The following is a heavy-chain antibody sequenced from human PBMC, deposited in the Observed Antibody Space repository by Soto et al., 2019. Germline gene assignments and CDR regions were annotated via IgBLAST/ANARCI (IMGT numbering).Heavy chain of an antibody. CDR1: GYTFTSYG. Sequence: GASVKVSCKASGYTFTSYGISWVRQAPGQGLEWMGCISDYNGNTNYAQKLQGRVNMTTETSTRTAYMELRSLRSYDTAVYYCARTPPGAVGAIKGGYYXWGQGTLLTVSX. D-gene: IGHD1-26*01. V-gene: IGHV1-18*01. CDR3: ARTPPGAVGAIKGGYYX. J-gene: IGHJ4*02. CDR2: ISDYNGNT.